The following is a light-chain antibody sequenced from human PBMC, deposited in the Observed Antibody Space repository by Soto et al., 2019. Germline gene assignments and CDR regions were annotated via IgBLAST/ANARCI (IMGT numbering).Light chain of an antibody. CDR1: QSISSW. CDR2: DAS. J-gene: IGKJ1*01. Sequence: DIQMTQSPSTLSASVGDRVTITCRASQSISSWLAWYQQKPGKAPKLLIYDASSLESGVPSRFSGSGSGTEFTLTISSLQPDDVATYYCQQDNSYSGTFGQGTKVEIK. CDR3: QQDNSYSGT. V-gene: IGKV1-5*01.